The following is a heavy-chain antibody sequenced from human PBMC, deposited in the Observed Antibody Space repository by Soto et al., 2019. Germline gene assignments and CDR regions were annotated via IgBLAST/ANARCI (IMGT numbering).Heavy chain of an antibody. D-gene: IGHD3-3*01. CDR1: GFSLTTRGVG. CDR2: NYWDDDK. Sequence: QITLNESGPTQVKPRQTLTLTCTFSGFSLTTRGVGVGWIRQAPGKAQEGLALNYWDDDKRYSPSLKSRLTITKDTSKIQVVLTMADLDPADTATYYCAHRVLRTVFGLVTTTAIYFDFWGQGTPVAVSS. CDR3: AHRVLRTVFGLVTTTAIYFDF. V-gene: IGHV2-5*02. J-gene: IGHJ4*02.